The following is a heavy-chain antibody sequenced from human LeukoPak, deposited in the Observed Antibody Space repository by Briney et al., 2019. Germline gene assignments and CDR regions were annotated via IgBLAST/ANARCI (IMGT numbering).Heavy chain of an antibody. CDR3: ARGGGFGLYFDY. D-gene: IGHD3-10*01. Sequence: KPGGSLRLSCAASGFTFSSYSMNWVRQAPGKGLEWVSFISSSSNYIYYADSVKGRFTISRDNSKNTLYLQMNSLRAEDTAVYYCARGGGFGLYFDYWGQGTLVTVSS. V-gene: IGHV3-21*04. CDR1: GFTFSSYS. CDR2: ISSSSNYI. J-gene: IGHJ4*02.